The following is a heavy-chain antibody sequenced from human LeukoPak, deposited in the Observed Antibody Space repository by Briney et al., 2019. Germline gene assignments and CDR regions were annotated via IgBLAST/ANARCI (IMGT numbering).Heavy chain of an antibody. CDR3: TTCTGGSCYSDY. CDR2: IKSKTTGGTT. CDR1: GFRFSNAW. Sequence: GGSLRLSCAASGFRFSNAWISWVRQAPGKGLEWVGRIKSKTTGGTTDFAAPVKGRFTISRDDSKNTLYLQMNSLKTEDTAVYYCTTCTGGSCYSDYWGQGTVVTVSS. J-gene: IGHJ4*02. V-gene: IGHV3-15*01. D-gene: IGHD2-15*01.